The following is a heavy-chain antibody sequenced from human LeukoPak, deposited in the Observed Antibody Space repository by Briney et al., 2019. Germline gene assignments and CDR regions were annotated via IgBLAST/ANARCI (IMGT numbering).Heavy chain of an antibody. D-gene: IGHD5-18*01. J-gene: IGHJ4*02. V-gene: IGHV3-7*01. CDR1: GFTFSSYW. Sequence: GGSLRLSRAASGFTFSSYWMSWVRQAPGKGLEWVANIKQDGSEKYYVDSVKGRFTISRDNAKNSLYLQMNSLRAEDTAVYYCARGRGYSYGTFDYWGQGTLVTVSS. CDR2: IKQDGSEK. CDR3: ARGRGYSYGTFDY.